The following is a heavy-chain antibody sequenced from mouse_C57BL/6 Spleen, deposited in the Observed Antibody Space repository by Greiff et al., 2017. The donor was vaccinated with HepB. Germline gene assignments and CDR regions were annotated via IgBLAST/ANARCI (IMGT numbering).Heavy chain of an antibody. CDR2: INPNNGGT. CDR3: ARKGLGPYYAMDY. J-gene: IGHJ4*01. V-gene: IGHV1-18*01. D-gene: IGHD4-1*01. Sequence: EVKLMESGPELVKPGASVKIPCKASGYTFTDYNMDWVKQSHGKSLEWIGDINPNNGGTIYNQKFKGKATLTVDKSSSTAYMELRSLTSEDTAVYYCARKGLGPYYAMDYWGQGTSVTVSS. CDR1: GYTFTDYN.